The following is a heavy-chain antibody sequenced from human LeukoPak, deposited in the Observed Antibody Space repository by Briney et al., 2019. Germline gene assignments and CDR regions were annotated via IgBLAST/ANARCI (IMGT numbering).Heavy chain of an antibody. Sequence: PGGSLRLSCAASGFTFSSYWMSWVRRAPGKGLEWVANIKQDGSEKYYVDSVKGRFTISRDNAKNSLYLQMNSLRAEDTAVYYCARDDCSSISCYHNWFDPWGQGTLVTVSP. J-gene: IGHJ5*02. V-gene: IGHV3-7*01. CDR1: GFTFSSYW. D-gene: IGHD2-2*01. CDR2: IKQDGSEK. CDR3: ARDDCSSISCYHNWFDP.